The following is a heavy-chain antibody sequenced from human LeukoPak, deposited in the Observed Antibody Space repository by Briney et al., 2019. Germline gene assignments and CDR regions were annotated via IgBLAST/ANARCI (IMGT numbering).Heavy chain of an antibody. Sequence: SVKVSCKASGGTFSSYAISWVRQAPGQGLEWMGGIIPIFGTANYAQKFQGRVTITTDESTSTAYMELSSLRSEDTAVYYCARVAGPVAILFWFDPWGQGTLVTVSS. CDR2: IIPIFGTA. CDR1: GGTFSSYA. CDR3: ARVAGPVAILFWFDP. J-gene: IGHJ5*02. D-gene: IGHD2-2*02. V-gene: IGHV1-69*05.